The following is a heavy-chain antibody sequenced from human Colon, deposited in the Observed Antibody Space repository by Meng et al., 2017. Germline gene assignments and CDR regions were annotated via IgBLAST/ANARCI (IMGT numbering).Heavy chain of an antibody. Sequence: EVQLVESGGGLVKAGGSLRLSCAAFGFTFSSYSMNWVRQAPGKGLEWVSSISSSSSYIYYADSVKGRFPISRDNAKNSLYLQMNSLRAEDTAVYYCARRGYERLFDPWGQGTLVTVSS. J-gene: IGHJ5*02. CDR1: GFTFSSYS. CDR2: ISSSSSYI. CDR3: ARRGYERLFDP. V-gene: IGHV3-21*01. D-gene: IGHD5-12*01.